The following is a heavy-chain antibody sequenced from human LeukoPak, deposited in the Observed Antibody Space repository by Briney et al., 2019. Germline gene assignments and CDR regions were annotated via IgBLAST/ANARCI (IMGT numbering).Heavy chain of an antibody. CDR1: GGSISSGSYY. V-gene: IGHV4-61*02. D-gene: IGHD2-8*01. CDR2: IYTSGST. J-gene: IGHJ4*02. CDR3: APENIVLMLYASKGLDRYFDY. Sequence: SETLSLTCTVSGGSISSGSYYWSWIRQPAGKGLEWIGRIYTSGSTNYNPSLKSRVTISVDTSKNQFSLKLSSVTAADTAVYYCAPENIVLMLYASKGLDRYFDYWGQGTLVTVSS.